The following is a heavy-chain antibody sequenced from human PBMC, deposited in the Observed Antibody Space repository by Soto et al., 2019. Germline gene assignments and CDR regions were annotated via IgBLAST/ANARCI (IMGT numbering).Heavy chain of an antibody. CDR3: AHDFTVNTGQIFDY. V-gene: IGHV3-66*01. J-gene: IGHJ4*02. CDR2: IYSDGTT. D-gene: IGHD4-17*01. CDR1: GFTVTYNY. Sequence: EVQLVESGGGLVQPGGSLRLSCAASGFTVTYNYMSWVRQAPGKGLEWVSLIYSDGTTFYADSVKGRFTISRDNSKNTLYLQMNSLRAEATAVYYCAHDFTVNTGQIFDYWGQGTLVTVSS.